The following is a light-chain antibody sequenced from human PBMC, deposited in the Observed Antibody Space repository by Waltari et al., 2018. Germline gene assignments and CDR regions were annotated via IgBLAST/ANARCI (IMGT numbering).Light chain of an antibody. CDR2: RSD. Sequence: SVMTQPPSASGPPGTGVTIAYSGGASNTGTQVGKWYQQLPGKAPKLLIYRSDRRPAGVPDRFSGSKSGTSASLAISGLQSEDEADYYCAAWDDSLNGRWVFGGGTKVTVL. CDR1: ASNTGTQV. J-gene: IGLJ3*02. V-gene: IGLV1-44*01. CDR3: AAWDDSLNGRWV.